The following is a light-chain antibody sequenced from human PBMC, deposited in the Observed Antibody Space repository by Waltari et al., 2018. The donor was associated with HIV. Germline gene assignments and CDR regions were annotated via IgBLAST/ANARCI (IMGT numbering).Light chain of an antibody. Sequence: QSALTQPASVSGSLGQSITVSCTGTTSDIGDYDYVSWYQELPDTAPTLIIYEVSNPPSGVSHRFSGSKSGNTASLTISGLQSDDESTYSCSSYTAANTILFGGGTKLTVL. J-gene: IGLJ2*01. CDR2: EVS. CDR3: SSYTAANTIL. V-gene: IGLV2-14*01. CDR1: TSDIGDYDY.